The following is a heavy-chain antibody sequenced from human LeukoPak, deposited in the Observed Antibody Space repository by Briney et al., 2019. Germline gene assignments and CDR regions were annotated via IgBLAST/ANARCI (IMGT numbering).Heavy chain of an antibody. J-gene: IGHJ6*03. CDR3: ARLYQQSKWKYYYYYMDV. CDR2: VFDSGST. CDR1: GDSFDKYY. V-gene: IGHV4-59*01. Sequence: PSETLSLTCTVSGDSFDKYYWSWVRQPPGRGLEWIGYVFDSGSTNYNPSLTSRVTISVDTSTKQFSLRLSSVTAADTAVYYCARLYQQSKWKYYYYYMDVWGKGTAVTVSS. D-gene: IGHD1-1*01.